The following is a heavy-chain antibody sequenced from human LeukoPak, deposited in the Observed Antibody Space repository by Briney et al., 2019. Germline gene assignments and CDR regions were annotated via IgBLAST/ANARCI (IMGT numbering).Heavy chain of an antibody. CDR2: IKSDGITI. D-gene: IGHD1-20*01. CDR3: LRDLNWSLDQ. CDR1: GXTXXNYM. J-gene: IGHJ4*02. Sequence: RLSCXXSGXTXXNYMMHWVRQAPGKGLVWVSRIKSDGITITYADSVKGRFTISRDNAKNTLYLQMNSLRAEDTAVYYCLRDLNWSLDQWGQGTLVTVSS. V-gene: IGHV3-74*01.